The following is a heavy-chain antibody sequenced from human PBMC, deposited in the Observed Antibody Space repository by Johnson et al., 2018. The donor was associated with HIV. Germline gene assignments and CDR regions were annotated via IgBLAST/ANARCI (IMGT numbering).Heavy chain of an antibody. CDR3: ARDFNSGSPDGAFDI. D-gene: IGHD4-23*01. CDR1: GFTVSSYY. CDR2: LFSGGTT. Sequence: MQLVESGGGLVQPGGSLRLSCAASGFTVSSYYMTWVRQAPGKGLEWLSVLFSGGTTYYGDSVKGRFTISRDNSKNTLYLQMNSLRAEDTALYNCARDFNSGSPDGAFDIWGQGTMVTVSS. J-gene: IGHJ3*02. V-gene: IGHV3-66*01.